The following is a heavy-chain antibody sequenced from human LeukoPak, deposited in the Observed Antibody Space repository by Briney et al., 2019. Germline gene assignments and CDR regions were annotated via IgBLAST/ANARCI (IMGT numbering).Heavy chain of an antibody. CDR2: INPDGSTT. CDR3: ARVRVGAYDFEY. CDR1: GFTLSSYW. D-gene: IGHD3-10*01. Sequence: PGGSLRLSCAASGFTLSSYWMHWVRQVPGKGLVWVSRINPDGSTTTYADSVTGRFTITRDNAKNTLYLQMNSLRAEDTAVYYCARVRVGAYDFEYWGQGTLVTVSS. J-gene: IGHJ4*02. V-gene: IGHV3-74*01.